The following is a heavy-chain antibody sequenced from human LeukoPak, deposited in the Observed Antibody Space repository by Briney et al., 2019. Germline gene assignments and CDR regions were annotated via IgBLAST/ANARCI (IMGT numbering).Heavy chain of an antibody. D-gene: IGHD3-22*01. J-gene: IGHJ4*02. CDR2: IYHSGST. CDR3: ARGSAEDYYDSSGYFDY. V-gene: IGHV4-30-2*01. Sequence: PSETLSLTCAVSGGSISSGGYSWSWIRQPPGKGLEWIGYIYHSGSTYYNPFLKSRVTISVDTSKNQFSLRLNSVTAADTAVYYCARGSAEDYYDSSGYFDYWGQGTLVTVSS. CDR1: GGSISSGGYS.